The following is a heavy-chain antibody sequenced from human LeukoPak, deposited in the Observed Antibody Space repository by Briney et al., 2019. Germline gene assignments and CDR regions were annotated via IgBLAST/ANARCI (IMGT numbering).Heavy chain of an antibody. Sequence: GGSLRLSCAASGFTFSSYSMNWVRQAPGKGLEWVSSISSSSSYIYYADSVKGRFTISRDNAKNSLYLQMNSLRAEDTAVYHCARDNLQLEMENWFDPWGQGTLVTVSS. D-gene: IGHD1-1*01. J-gene: IGHJ5*02. CDR3: ARDNLQLEMENWFDP. V-gene: IGHV3-21*01. CDR1: GFTFSSYS. CDR2: ISSSSSYI.